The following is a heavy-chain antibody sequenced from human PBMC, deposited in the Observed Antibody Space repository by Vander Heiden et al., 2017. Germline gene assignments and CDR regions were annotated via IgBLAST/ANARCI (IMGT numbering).Heavy chain of an antibody. Sequence: EARLVESGGDRIQPGGSLRLTCEASGFTVSSKYMYWVRQAPGKGLELVSVIYRGGGTYYPDSVKGRFTVSRDNSKSTLYLQMNSLRAEDTAVYYCASLKGWSGEGVADYWGQGALVTVSS. D-gene: IGHD3-10*01. CDR3: ASLKGWSGEGVADY. J-gene: IGHJ4*02. CDR2: IYRGGGT. CDR1: GFTVSSKY. V-gene: IGHV3-53*01.